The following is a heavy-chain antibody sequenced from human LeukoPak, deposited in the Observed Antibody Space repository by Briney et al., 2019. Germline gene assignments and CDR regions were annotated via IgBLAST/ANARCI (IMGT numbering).Heavy chain of an antibody. J-gene: IGHJ5*02. D-gene: IGHD6-13*01. CDR1: GYTFTGYY. CDR2: IDTYSGKT. CDR3: ARDRGIAEADSFDP. Sequence: GASVKVSCKASGYTFTGYYMHWVRQAPGQGLEWMGWIDTYSGKTNYAQKFQGRVTMTSDASTSTAYMELRSLRSDDTAVYYCARDRGIAEADSFDPWGQGTLVTVSS. V-gene: IGHV1-18*04.